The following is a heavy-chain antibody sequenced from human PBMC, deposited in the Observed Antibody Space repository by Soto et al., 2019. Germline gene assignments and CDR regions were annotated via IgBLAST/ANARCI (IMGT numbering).Heavy chain of an antibody. V-gene: IGHV3-66*04. CDR3: ARLVAAVPGHYYFDY. J-gene: IGHJ4*02. D-gene: IGHD6-19*01. Sequence: EVQLVESGRGLVQPGGFLRLSCEASGITVSSNFMTWVRQAPGKGLEWVSVIHSGGSTYSANSVKGRITISRDNSKNTVYLQMNSLRAEDTAVYYCARLVAAVPGHYYFDYWGQGTLVTVSS. CDR2: IHSGGST. CDR1: GITVSSNF.